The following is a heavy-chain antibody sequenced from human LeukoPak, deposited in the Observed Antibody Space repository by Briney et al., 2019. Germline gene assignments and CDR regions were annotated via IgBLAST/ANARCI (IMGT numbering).Heavy chain of an antibody. J-gene: IGHJ6*02. CDR2: INHSGST. CDR3: ARILDRITIFGVVIPYYYGMDV. Sequence: SETLSLTCTVSGGSISSGGYYWSWIRQPPGKGLEWIGEINHSGSTNYNPSLKSRVTISVDTSKNQFSLKLSSVTAADTAVYYCARILDRITIFGVVIPYYYGMDVWGQGTTVTVSS. D-gene: IGHD3-3*01. CDR1: GGSISSGGYY. V-gene: IGHV4-39*07.